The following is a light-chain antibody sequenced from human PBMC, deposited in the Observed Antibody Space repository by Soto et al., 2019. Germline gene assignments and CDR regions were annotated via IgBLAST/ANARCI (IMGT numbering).Light chain of an antibody. CDR1: SSDVAVYNW. J-gene: IGLJ1*01. Sequence: QSVLTQPASVCGSTGQSITIPCTRTSSDVAVYNWVSWYQQHPGNAAKLMICQVSNRPSGVSNRFSRSKSVNTTSLTISGLQAEDEADYYCSSYTSNSTYVFATGTKAPS. CDR3: SSYTSNSTYV. CDR2: QVS. V-gene: IGLV2-14*01.